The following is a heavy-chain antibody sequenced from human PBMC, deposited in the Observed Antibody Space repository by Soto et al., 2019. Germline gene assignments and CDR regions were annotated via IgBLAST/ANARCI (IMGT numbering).Heavy chain of an antibody. Sequence: GGSLRLSCAASGFTFSYYYMSWIRQAPGKGLEWVSYISSSGSTIYYADSVKGRFTISRDNAKNSLYLQMNSLRAEDTAVYYCARDYAVTTLDYWGQGTLVTVSS. CDR2: ISSSGSTI. CDR3: ARDYAVTTLDY. D-gene: IGHD4-4*01. J-gene: IGHJ4*02. CDR1: GFTFSYYY. V-gene: IGHV3-11*01.